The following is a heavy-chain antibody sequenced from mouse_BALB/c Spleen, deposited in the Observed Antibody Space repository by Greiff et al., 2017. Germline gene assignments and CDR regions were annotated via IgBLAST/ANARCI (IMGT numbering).Heavy chain of an antibody. Sequence: EVQLVESGGGLVQPGGSRKLSCAASGFTFSSFGMHWVRQAPEKGLEWVAYISSGSSTIYYADTVKGRFTISSDNPKNTLYLQMTSLRSEDTAMYYCASGGAPAWFAYWGQGTLVTVSA. CDR1: GFTFSSFG. CDR2: ISSGSSTI. V-gene: IGHV5-17*02. J-gene: IGHJ3*01. CDR3: ASGGAPAWFAY.